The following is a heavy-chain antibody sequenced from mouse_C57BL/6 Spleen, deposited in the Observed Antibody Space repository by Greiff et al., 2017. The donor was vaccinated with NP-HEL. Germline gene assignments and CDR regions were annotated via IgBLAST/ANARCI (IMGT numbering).Heavy chain of an antibody. V-gene: IGHV1-82*01. CDR3: ARAYGSSYGAWFAY. J-gene: IGHJ3*01. D-gene: IGHD1-1*01. CDR2: IYPGDGDT. CDR1: GYAFSSSW. Sequence: VKLQQSGPELVKPGASVKISCKASGYAFSSSWMNWVKQRPGKGLEWIGRIYPGDGDTNYNGKFKGKATLTADKSSSTAYMQLSSLTSEDSAVYFCARAYGSSYGAWFAYWGQGTLVTVSA.